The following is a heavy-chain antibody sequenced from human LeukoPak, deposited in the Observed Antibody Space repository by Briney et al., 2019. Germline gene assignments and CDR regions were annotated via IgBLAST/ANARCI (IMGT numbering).Heavy chain of an antibody. CDR1: GFTFSSYW. V-gene: IGHV3-7*01. CDR2: IKKDGSPN. D-gene: IGHD2-15*01. Sequence: QSGGSLTLSCAASGFTFSSYWMSWVRQAPGKGLEWVANIKKDGSPNYYVDSVKGRFTISKDNAKNSLYLQMNSLRAEDTAVYYCATDNYGSLAGWGQGTLVTVSS. CDR3: ATDNYGSLAG. J-gene: IGHJ4*02.